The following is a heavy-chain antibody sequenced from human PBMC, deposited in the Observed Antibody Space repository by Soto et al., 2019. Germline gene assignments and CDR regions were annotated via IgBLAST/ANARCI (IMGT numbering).Heavy chain of an antibody. CDR3: RKGWELLDYYGMDV. CDR2: ISYDGSNK. D-gene: IGHD1-26*01. V-gene: IGHV3-30*18. J-gene: IGHJ6*02. Sequence: QVQLVESGGGVVQPGRSLRLSCAASGFTFSSYGMHWVRQAPGKGLEWVAVISYDGSNKYYADSVKGRFTISRDNSKNTLYLQMNSLRAEDTAEYYCRKGWELLDYYGMDVWGQGTTVTVSS. CDR1: GFTFSSYG.